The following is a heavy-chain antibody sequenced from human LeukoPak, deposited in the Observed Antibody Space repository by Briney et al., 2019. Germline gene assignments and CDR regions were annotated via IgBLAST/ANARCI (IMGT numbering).Heavy chain of an antibody. CDR2: MDPNSGNT. Sequence: ASVKVSCKASGYTFTSYEINWVRQATGQGLEWMGWMDPNSGNTGFAQKFQGRVTMTRNTSTSTAYMELSSLKSDDTAVYYCARGADYYYYMDVWGKGTTVTVSS. J-gene: IGHJ6*03. CDR3: ARGADYYYYMDV. CDR1: GYTFTSYE. V-gene: IGHV1-8*01.